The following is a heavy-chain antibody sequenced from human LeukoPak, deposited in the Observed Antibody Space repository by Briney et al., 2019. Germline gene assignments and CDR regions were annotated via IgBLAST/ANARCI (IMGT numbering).Heavy chain of an antibody. Sequence: SETLSLTCAVYGGSLSGYYWSWIRQPPGKGLEWIGEINHSGSTNYNPSLKSRVTISVGTSKNQFSLKLSSVTAADTAVYYCARGHCTNGVCYRYYYYYYMDVWGKGTTVTVSS. CDR3: ARGHCTNGVCYRYYYYYYMDV. V-gene: IGHV4-34*01. D-gene: IGHD2-8*01. CDR2: INHSGST. CDR1: GGSLSGYY. J-gene: IGHJ6*03.